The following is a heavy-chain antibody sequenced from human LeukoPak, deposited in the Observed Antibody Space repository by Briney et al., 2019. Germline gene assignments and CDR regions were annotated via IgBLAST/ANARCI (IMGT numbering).Heavy chain of an antibody. CDR3: ARAIGYCSSAGCPSYFDY. J-gene: IGHJ4*02. Sequence: ASVKVSCKASGYTFTSYYLHWVRQAPGQGLEWMGIINPSGGSTSYAQKFQGRVTMTRDTPTSTVYMELSSLRSEDTAVYYCARAIGYCSSAGCPSYFDYWGQGTLVTLSS. CDR2: INPSGGST. D-gene: IGHD2-2*01. V-gene: IGHV1-46*01. CDR1: GYTFTSYY.